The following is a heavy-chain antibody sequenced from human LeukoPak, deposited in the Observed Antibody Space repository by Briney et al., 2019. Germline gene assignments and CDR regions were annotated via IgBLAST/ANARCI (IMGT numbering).Heavy chain of an antibody. J-gene: IGHJ6*03. V-gene: IGHV3-30-3*01. CDR2: ISYDGSNK. CDR1: GFTFSSYA. Sequence: GRSLRLSCAASGFTFSSYAMHWVRQAPGKGLEWVAVISYDGSNKYYADSVKGRFTISRDNSKNTLYLQMNSLRAEDTAVYYCAREGYTAMDYYYYYYMDVWGKGTTVTVSS. D-gene: IGHD5-18*01. CDR3: AREGYTAMDYYYYYYMDV.